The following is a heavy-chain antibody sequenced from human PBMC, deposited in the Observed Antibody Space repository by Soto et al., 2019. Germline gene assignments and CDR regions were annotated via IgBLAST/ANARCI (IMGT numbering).Heavy chain of an antibody. CDR2: LSGSGGTT. CDR3: AKQRAGYGSGSDTYYFDF. D-gene: IGHD3-10*01. V-gene: IGHV3-23*01. J-gene: IGHJ4*02. Sequence: EVQLLESGGGLVQPGGSLRLSCSTSGFTFNTYAMNWVRQAPGKGLDWVSALSGSGGTTHYADSVRGRFTISRDNSTNTLFLQMNSLRAEDTALYYCAKQRAGYGSGSDTYYFDFWGQGTLVTVSS. CDR1: GFTFNTYA.